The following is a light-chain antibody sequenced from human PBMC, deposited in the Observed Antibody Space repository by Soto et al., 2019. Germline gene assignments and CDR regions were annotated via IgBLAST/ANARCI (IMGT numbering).Light chain of an antibody. V-gene: IGLV2-14*01. CDR1: SSDVGGYNY. J-gene: IGLJ1*01. CDR2: DVS. Sequence: QSALTQPASVSGSPGQSITISCTGTSSDVGGYNYVSWYQQHPGKAPKLMIYDVSNRPSWVSNRFSGSKSGNTASLTISGLQAEDEADYYCSSYTSSITLYVFGTGTKLTVL. CDR3: SSYTSSITLYV.